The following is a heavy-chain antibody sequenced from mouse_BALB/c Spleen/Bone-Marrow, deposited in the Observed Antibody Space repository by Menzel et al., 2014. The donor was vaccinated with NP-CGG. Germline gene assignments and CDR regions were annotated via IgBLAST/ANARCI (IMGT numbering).Heavy chain of an antibody. Sequence: QVQLQQSGPEVVRPGVSVKISCKGSGYTFTDYAMHWVKQSHAKSLEWIGLISTYNGNTNYNQKFKGKATMTVDKSSSTAYMQLSSLTSVDSAVYFCAREGYGYDGRHYAMDYWGQGTSVTVSS. CDR3: AREGYGYDGRHYAMDY. J-gene: IGHJ4*01. CDR1: GYTFTDYA. V-gene: IGHV1-67*01. D-gene: IGHD2-2*01. CDR2: ISTYNGNT.